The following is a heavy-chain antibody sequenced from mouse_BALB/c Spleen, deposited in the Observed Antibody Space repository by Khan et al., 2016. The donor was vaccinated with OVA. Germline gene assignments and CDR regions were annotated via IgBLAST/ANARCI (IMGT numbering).Heavy chain of an antibody. D-gene: IGHD2-14*01. Sequence: QVQLQQPGAELARPGASVKMSCKASGYTFTSYTIHWIKKRPGQGLEWIGYINPSNGYTNYNQKLKDKATLTTDKSSTTAYLQLSSLTSDDSAVYNCVRDGAYHRNDGWFAYWGQGTLVTVSA. CDR1: GYTFTSYT. CDR3: VRDGAYHRNDGWFAY. J-gene: IGHJ3*01. CDR2: INPSNGYT. V-gene: IGHV1-4*01.